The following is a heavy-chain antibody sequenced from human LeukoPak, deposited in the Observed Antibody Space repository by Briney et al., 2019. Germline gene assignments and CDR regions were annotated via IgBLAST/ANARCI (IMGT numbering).Heavy chain of an antibody. CDR2: IKQDGSKK. J-gene: IGHJ4*02. D-gene: IGHD3-10*01. CDR3: ARFISLGG. V-gene: IGHV3-7*01. CDR1: GFTFSSYW. Sequence: RPGGSLRLSCAASGFTFSSYWMSWVRQAPGKGLEWVANIKQDGSKKNYVDSVKGRFTISRDNAENSLYLQMNSLRVEDTAVYCCARFISLGGWGQGAPVTVSS.